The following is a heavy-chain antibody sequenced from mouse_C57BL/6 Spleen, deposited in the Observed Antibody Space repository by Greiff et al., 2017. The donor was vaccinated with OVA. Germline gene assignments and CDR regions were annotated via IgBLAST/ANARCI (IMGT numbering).Heavy chain of an antibody. CDR2: IYPGDGDT. D-gene: IGHD2-5*01. CDR1: GYAFSSYW. J-gene: IGHJ3*01. Sequence: VQLQQSGAELVKPGASVKISCKASGYAFSSYWMNWVKQRPGKGLEWIGQIYPGDGDTNYNGKFKGKATLTADKSSSTAYMQLSSLTSEDSAVYFCARMDSNYSWFAYWGQGTLVTVSA. V-gene: IGHV1-80*01. CDR3: ARMDSNYSWFAY.